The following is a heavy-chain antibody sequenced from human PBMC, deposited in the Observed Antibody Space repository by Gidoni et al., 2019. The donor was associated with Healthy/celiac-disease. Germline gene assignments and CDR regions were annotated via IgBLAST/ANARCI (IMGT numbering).Heavy chain of an antibody. CDR2: ISYDGSNK. Sequence: QVQLVESGGGVVQPGRSLRLSCAASGFTFSSYAMHWVRQAPGKGLGWVAVISYDGSNKYYADSVKGRFTISRDNSKNTLYLQMNSLRAEDTAVYYCARKSSSSSYYGMDVWGQGTTVTVSS. J-gene: IGHJ6*02. CDR3: ARKSSSSSYYGMDV. D-gene: IGHD6-6*01. CDR1: GFTFSSYA. V-gene: IGHV3-30-3*01.